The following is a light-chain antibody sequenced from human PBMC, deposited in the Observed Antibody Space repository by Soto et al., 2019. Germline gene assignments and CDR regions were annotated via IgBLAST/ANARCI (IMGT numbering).Light chain of an antibody. CDR2: EVI. V-gene: IGLV2-23*02. CDR3: CSYAPGISAV. J-gene: IGLJ2*01. Sequence: QSVLTQPASVSESPGQSITISCTGTSSDVGSYNFVSWYQHHPGTAPKLMIYEVIKRPSGVSNRFFGSKSGNTASLTISGLQAEDEADYYCCSYAPGISAVFGGGTKLTVL. CDR1: SSDVGSYNF.